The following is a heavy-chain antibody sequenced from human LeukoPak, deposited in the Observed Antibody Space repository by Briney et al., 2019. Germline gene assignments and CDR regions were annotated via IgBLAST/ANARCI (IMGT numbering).Heavy chain of an antibody. CDR3: ARDVKPGYYYYGMDV. CDR1: GYTFTSYG. D-gene: IGHD1-14*01. CDR2: ISGYNAHT. J-gene: IGHJ6*04. V-gene: IGHV1-18*04. Sequence: ASVKVSCKTSGYTFTSYGVTWVRRAPGQGLEWMGWISGYNAHTKYVEKFQGRLTMSTDTSTSTAYMDLRSLTSDDTAVYYCARDVKPGYYYYGMDVWGKGTTVTVSS.